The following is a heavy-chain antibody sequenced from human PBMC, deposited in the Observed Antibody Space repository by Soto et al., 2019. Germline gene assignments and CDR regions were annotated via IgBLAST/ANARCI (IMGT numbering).Heavy chain of an antibody. V-gene: IGHV1-69*02. J-gene: IGHJ4*02. D-gene: IGHD2-15*01. CDR3: AYRLRYCSGGSCYSGGRFDY. Sequence: SVKVSCKASGGTFSSYTISWVRQAPGQGLEWMGRIIPILGIANYAQKFQGRVTITADKSTSTAYMELSSLRSEDTAVYYCAYRLRYCSGGSCYSGGRFDYWGQGTLVTVSS. CDR2: IIPILGIA. CDR1: GGTFSSYT.